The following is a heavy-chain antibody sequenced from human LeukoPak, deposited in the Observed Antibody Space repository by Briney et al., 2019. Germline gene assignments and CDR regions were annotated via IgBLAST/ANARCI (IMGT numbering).Heavy chain of an antibody. CDR2: ISSSGSTI. J-gene: IGHJ4*02. D-gene: IGHD4-23*01. Sequence: PGGSLRLSCAASGFTFSSYEMNWVRQAPGKGLEWVSYISSSGSTIYYADSVKGRFTNSRDNAKNSLYLQMNSLRAEDTAVYYCARVYGGKSYYFDYWGQGTLVTVSS. CDR3: ARVYGGKSYYFDY. V-gene: IGHV3-48*03. CDR1: GFTFSSYE.